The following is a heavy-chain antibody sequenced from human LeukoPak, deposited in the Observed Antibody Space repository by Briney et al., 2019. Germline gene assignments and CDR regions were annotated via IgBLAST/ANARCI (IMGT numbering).Heavy chain of an antibody. CDR2: VYYDGTN. D-gene: IGHD3-22*01. V-gene: IGHV4-59*11. CDR1: GASFRSHY. Sequence: SETLSLTCTVSGASFRSHYWTWVRQAPGEGLEWIGYVYYDGTNNYNPSLKSRVTISIDTSNNQFSLNLRSVTAADTAIYYCARRYYYHSSGYYYSYLDYWGQGALVTVSS. J-gene: IGHJ4*02. CDR3: ARRYYYHSSGYYYSYLDY.